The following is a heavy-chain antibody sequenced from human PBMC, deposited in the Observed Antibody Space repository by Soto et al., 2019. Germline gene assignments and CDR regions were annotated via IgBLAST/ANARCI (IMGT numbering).Heavy chain of an antibody. V-gene: IGHV3-48*03. Sequence: PGGSLRLSCAASGFTFSSYEMNWVRQAPGKGLEWVSYISSSGSTIYYADSVKGRFTISRDNAKNSLYLQMNSLRAEDTAVYYCARVNPLGYILTPYYGMDVWGQGTTVTV. CDR2: ISSSGSTI. J-gene: IGHJ6*02. D-gene: IGHD3-9*01. CDR1: GFTFSSYE. CDR3: ARVNPLGYILTPYYGMDV.